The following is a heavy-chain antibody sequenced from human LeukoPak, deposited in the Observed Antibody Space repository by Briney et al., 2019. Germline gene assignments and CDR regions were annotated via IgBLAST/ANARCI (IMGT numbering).Heavy chain of an antibody. Sequence: GESLKISCKGSGYSFTSYWIGWVRQMPGKLLEWMGIIYPGDSDTRYSPSFQGQVTISADKSISTAYLQWSSLKASDTAMYYCARGSTWVVVTAAYDYRGQVTLVTVST. V-gene: IGHV5-51*01. D-gene: IGHD2-21*02. J-gene: IGHJ4*02. CDR2: IYPGDSDT. CDR1: GYSFTSYW. CDR3: ARGSTWVVVTAAYDY.